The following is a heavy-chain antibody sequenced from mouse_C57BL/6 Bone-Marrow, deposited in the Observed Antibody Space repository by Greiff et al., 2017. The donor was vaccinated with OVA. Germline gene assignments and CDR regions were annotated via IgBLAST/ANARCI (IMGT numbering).Heavy chain of an antibody. CDR2: IWRGGST. V-gene: IGHV2-5*01. CDR1: GFSLTSYG. Sequence: QVQLQQSGPGLVQPSQSLSLTCTVSGFSLTSYGVPWVRQSPGKGLEWLGVIWRGGSTDYNAAFMSRLSITKDNSKSQVFFKMNRLRADYTAIYYCATLRYYFDYWGQGTTLTVSS. J-gene: IGHJ2*01. CDR3: ATLRYYFDY.